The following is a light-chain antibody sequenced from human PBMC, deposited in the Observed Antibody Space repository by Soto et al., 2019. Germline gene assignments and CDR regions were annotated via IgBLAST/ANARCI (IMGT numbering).Light chain of an antibody. CDR1: QSISSW. Sequence: DIQMTQSPSILSAIVGDRVTITCRASQSISSWLAWYQQKPGKAPKLLIYDVSSLESGVPSRFSGSGSGTEFTLTISSLQPDDFATYYCQQYNSYPWTFGQGTKVDIK. J-gene: IGKJ1*01. CDR2: DVS. V-gene: IGKV1-5*01. CDR3: QQYNSYPWT.